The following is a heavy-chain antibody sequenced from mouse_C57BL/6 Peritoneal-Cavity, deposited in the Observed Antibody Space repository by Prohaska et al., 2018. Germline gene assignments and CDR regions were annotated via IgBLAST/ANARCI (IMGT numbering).Heavy chain of an antibody. CDR3: ARNTDSKNAMDY. V-gene: IGHV2-2*01. Sequence: VRQSPGKGLEWLGVIWSGGSTDYNAAFISRLSNSKDNYKSQVFFKMNSLQDDDTAIYYCARNTDSKNAMDYWGQGTSGTVSS. D-gene: IGHD2-5*01. CDR2: IWSGGST. J-gene: IGHJ4*01.